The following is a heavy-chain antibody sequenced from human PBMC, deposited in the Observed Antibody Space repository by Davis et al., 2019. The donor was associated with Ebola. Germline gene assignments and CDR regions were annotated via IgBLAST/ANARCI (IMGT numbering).Heavy chain of an antibody. J-gene: IGHJ4*02. Sequence: SGPTLVKPTQTLTLTCTFSGFSLSTSGVGVGWIRQSPGKALEWLALIYWDDDKRYSPSLKSRLTITKDTSKNQVVLTMTNMDPVDTATYYCAPIQYYYDSSGYSLGKFDYWGQGTLVTVSS. D-gene: IGHD3-22*01. CDR3: APIQYYYDSSGYSLGKFDY. CDR2: IYWDDDK. CDR1: GFSLSTSGVG. V-gene: IGHV2-5*02.